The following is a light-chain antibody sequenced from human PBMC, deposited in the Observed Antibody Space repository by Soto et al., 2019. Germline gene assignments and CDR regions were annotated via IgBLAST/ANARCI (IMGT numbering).Light chain of an antibody. CDR2: GAA. J-gene: IGKJ1*01. Sequence: EIVMTQSPATLSVSPGERATLSCRASQSVNSNLAWYQQKPGQATRLLIYGAATRATAIPARCSGSGSGTEFTLTISVLQSEDFAFYCYQEYNNSPRTFGQGTKVEIK. CDR1: QSVNSN. V-gene: IGKV3-15*01. CDR3: QEYNNSPRT.